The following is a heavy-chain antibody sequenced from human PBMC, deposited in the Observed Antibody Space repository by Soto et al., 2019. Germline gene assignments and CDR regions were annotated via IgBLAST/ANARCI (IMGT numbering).Heavy chain of an antibody. J-gene: IGHJ3*02. CDR1: GGSISSGGYY. D-gene: IGHD4-17*01. V-gene: IGHV4-31*03. CDR3: ASTIYGDYDYDERKVFDI. CDR2: IYYSGST. Sequence: SETLSLTCTVSGGSISSGGYYWSWIRQHPGKGLEWIGYIYYSGSTYYNPSLKSRVTISVDTSKNQFSLKLSSVTAADTAVYYCASTIYGDYDYDERKVFDIWAQGTMVPVSS.